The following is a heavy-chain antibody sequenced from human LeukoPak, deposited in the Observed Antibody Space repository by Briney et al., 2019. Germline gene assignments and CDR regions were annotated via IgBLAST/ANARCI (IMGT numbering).Heavy chain of an antibody. CDR1: GFTFSSYG. V-gene: IGHV3-7*01. CDR2: IKQDGSEK. CDR3: ARSYGSGWYFFDY. J-gene: IGHJ4*02. D-gene: IGHD6-19*01. Sequence: PGGSLRLSCAASGFTFSSYGMHWVRQAPGKGLEWVANIKQDGSEKYYVDSVKGRFTISRDNAKNSLYLQMTSLRAEDTAVYYCARSYGSGWYFFDYWGQGTLVTVSS.